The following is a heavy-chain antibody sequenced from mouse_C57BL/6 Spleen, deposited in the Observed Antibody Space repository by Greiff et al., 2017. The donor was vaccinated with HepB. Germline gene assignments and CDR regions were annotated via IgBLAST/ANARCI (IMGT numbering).Heavy chain of an antibody. V-gene: IGHV7-1*01. J-gene: IGHJ1*03. Sequence: EVQRVESGGGLVQSGRSLRLSCATSGFTFSDFYMEWVRQAPGKGLEWIAASRNKANDYTTEYSASVKGRFIVSRDTSQSILYLQMNALRAEDTAIYYCARDARNNWYFDVWGTGTTVTVSS. CDR2: SRNKANDYTT. CDR3: ARDARNNWYFDV. CDR1: GFTFSDFY. D-gene: IGHD2-1*01.